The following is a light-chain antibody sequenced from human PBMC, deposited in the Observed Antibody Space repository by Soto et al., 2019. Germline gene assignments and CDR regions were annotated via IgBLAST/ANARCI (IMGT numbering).Light chain of an antibody. V-gene: IGKV3-20*01. CDR1: QSVSSSY. CDR2: DQS. J-gene: IGKJ4*01. CDR3: QQYGRSPLT. Sequence: EIVLTQSPGTLSLSPGERATLSCRASQSVSSSYLAWYQQKPGQAPRLLIYDQSTRATGIPDRFSGSGSGTDFTLTISRLEPEYFAVYYCQQYGRSPLTFGGGTKVEIK.